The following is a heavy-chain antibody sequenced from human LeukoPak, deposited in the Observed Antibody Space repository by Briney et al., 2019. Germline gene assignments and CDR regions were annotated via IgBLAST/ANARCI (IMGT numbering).Heavy chain of an antibody. CDR3: ARHPYYDINYFDY. Sequence: SETLSLTCTVSGYSISNGYYWDWIRQPPGKGLEWIGSIYYSGSTYYNPSLKSRVTISVDTSKNQSSLKLSSVTAADTAVYYCARHPYYDINYFDYWGQGTLVTVSS. D-gene: IGHD3-22*01. J-gene: IGHJ4*02. CDR1: GYSISNGYY. V-gene: IGHV4-38-2*02. CDR2: IYYSGST.